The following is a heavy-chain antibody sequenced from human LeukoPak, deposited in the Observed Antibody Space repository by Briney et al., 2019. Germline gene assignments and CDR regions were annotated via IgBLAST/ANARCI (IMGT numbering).Heavy chain of an antibody. CDR2: ISWDGGST. J-gene: IGHJ4*02. V-gene: IGHV3-43*01. Sequence: PGGSLRLSCAASGFTFDDYTMHWVRQAPGKGLEWVSLISWDGGSTYYADSVKGRFTTSRDNSKNSLYLQMNSLRTEDTALYYCAKDMSMGAMVRGVTSFDYWGQGTLVTASS. CDR3: AKDMSMGAMVRGVTSFDY. CDR1: GFTFDDYT. D-gene: IGHD3-10*01.